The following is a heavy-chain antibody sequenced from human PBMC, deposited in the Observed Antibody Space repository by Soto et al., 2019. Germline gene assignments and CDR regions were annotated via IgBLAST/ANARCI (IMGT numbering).Heavy chain of an antibody. CDR1: GFTFSSYA. V-gene: IGHV3-23*01. CDR3: AKDSWIVVVPAAYNWFDP. CDR2: ISGSGGST. J-gene: IGHJ5*02. Sequence: PGGSLRLSCAASGFTFSSYAMSWVRQAPGKGLKWVSAISGSGGSTYYADSVKGRFTISRDNSKSTLYLQMNSLRAEDTAVYYCAKDSWIVVVPAAYNWFDPWGQGTLVTVSS. D-gene: IGHD2-2*01.